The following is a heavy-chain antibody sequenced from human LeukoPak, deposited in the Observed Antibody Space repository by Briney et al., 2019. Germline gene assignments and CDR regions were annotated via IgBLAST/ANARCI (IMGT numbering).Heavy chain of an antibody. V-gene: IGHV1-18*01. CDR3: ARYYFGSGGYVDWFDP. Sequence: ASVKVSCKASGYTFTTYSISWVRQAPGQGLEWMGWISVYNGKTNSAQKFQGRVTMTTDTSTSTAYMELRSLRSDDTAVYYCARYYFGSGGYVDWFDPWGQGTLVTVSS. CDR2: ISVYNGKT. CDR1: GYTFTTYS. D-gene: IGHD3-10*01. J-gene: IGHJ5*02.